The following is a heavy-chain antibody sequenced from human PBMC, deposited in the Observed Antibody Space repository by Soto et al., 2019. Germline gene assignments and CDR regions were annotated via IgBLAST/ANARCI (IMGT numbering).Heavy chain of an antibody. CDR1: GFTFTSSA. Sequence: QMQLVQSGPEVKKPGTSVKVSCKASGFTFTSSAVQWVRQARGQRLEWIGWIVVGSGNTNYAQKFHERVTITRDMSTSTAYMELSSLRSEDTAVYYFAADGDKGAYFDYWGHGTLVTVSS. V-gene: IGHV1-58*01. D-gene: IGHD7-27*01. J-gene: IGHJ4*01. CDR3: AADGDKGAYFDY. CDR2: IVVGSGNT.